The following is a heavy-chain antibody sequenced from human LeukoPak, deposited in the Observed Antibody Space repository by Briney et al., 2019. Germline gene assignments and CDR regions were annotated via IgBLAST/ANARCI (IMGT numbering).Heavy chain of an antibody. V-gene: IGHV3-7*01. J-gene: IGHJ4*02. D-gene: IGHD3-10*01. Sequence: GGSLRLSCEASGFTFNNYWMSWFRQAPGKGVEWVANIKQDESEKNYVDSVKGRFTISRDNVKNSLYLQMNSLRAEDTAVYSCARVNDYDSGSLYRPIDYWGQGTLVTVSS. CDR1: GFTFNNYW. CDR2: IKQDESEK. CDR3: ARVNDYDSGSLYRPIDY.